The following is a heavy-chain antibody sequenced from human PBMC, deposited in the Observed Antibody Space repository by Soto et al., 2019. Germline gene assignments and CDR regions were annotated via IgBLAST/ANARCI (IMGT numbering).Heavy chain of an antibody. D-gene: IGHD3-22*01. CDR3: ASHPRDSSGYWYYFDY. CDR2: ISSSSSYI. V-gene: IGHV3-21*01. J-gene: IGHJ4*02. Sequence: EVQLVESGGGLVKPGGSLRLSCAASGFTFSRYSMNWVRQAPGQGLEWVSSISSSSSYIYYADSVKGRFTISRDNAKNSLDLQMNSLRAEDTAVYYCASHPRDSSGYWYYFDYWGQGTLVTVSS. CDR1: GFTFSRYS.